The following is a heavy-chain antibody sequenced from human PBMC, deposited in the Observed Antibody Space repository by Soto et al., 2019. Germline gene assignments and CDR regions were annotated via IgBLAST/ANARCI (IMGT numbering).Heavy chain of an antibody. D-gene: IGHD3-3*01. Sequence: GASVKVSCKASGYTFTSYGISWVRQAPGQGLEWMGWISAYNGNTNYAQKLQGRVTMTTDTSTSTAYMELRSLRSDDTAVYYCARFDYDFWSGYTDVWGQGTTVTVSS. V-gene: IGHV1-18*01. J-gene: IGHJ6*02. CDR2: ISAYNGNT. CDR3: ARFDYDFWSGYTDV. CDR1: GYTFTSYG.